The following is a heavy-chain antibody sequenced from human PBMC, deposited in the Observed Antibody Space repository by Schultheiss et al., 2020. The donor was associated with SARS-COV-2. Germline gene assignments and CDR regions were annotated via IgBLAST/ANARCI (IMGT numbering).Heavy chain of an antibody. D-gene: IGHD1/OR15-1a*01. CDR1: GFTFGDYA. CDR3: ARVVGYGNNAGEVGYAMDD. J-gene: IGHJ6*02. V-gene: IGHV3-23*01. CDR2: ISGSGGST. Sequence: GGSLRLSCTASGFTFGDYAMSWVRQAPGKGLEWVSAISGSGGSTYYADSVKGRFTISRDNAKNSLDLQMSSLRAEDTAVYYCARVVGYGNNAGEVGYAMDDWGQGTTVTVSS.